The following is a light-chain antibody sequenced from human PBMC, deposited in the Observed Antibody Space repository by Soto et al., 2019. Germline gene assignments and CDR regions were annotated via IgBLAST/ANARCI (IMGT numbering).Light chain of an antibody. CDR1: SSDAGGYNY. Sequence: QSVLTQPASVSGSPGQSITISCTGTSSDAGGYNYVSWYQQHPGKAPKLMIYDVSNRPSGVSNRFSGSKSGNTASLTISGLQAEDEADYYCSSYTSSSRPVVFGGGTKVTVL. CDR2: DVS. J-gene: IGLJ3*02. CDR3: SSYTSSSRPVV. V-gene: IGLV2-14*01.